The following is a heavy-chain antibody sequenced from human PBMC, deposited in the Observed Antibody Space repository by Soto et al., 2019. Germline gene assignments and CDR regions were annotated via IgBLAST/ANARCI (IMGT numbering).Heavy chain of an antibody. V-gene: IGHV3-23*04. CDR1: GFIFTTSD. J-gene: IGHJ4*02. CDR3: GKGGGGDHGY. D-gene: IGHD2-21*02. CDR2: ITTTGDTT. Sequence: QLVESEGGLVQPGGSLRLSCEASGFIFTTSDMSWVRQAPGKGLEWVSSITTTGDTTHYADSVRGRFTISRDNARNRVDLQRDSRGGDDTAVYYWGKGGGGDHGYWGQGTLVAVSS.